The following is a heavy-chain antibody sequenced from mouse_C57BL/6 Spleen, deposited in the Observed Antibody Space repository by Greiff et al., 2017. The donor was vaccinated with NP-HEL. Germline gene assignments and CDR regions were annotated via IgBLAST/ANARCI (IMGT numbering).Heavy chain of an antibody. CDR3: ARSGVGYGSSFDY. CDR2: IYPGSGST. CDR1: GYTFTSYW. J-gene: IGHJ2*01. D-gene: IGHD1-1*01. V-gene: IGHV1-55*01. Sequence: VQLQQPGAELVKPGASVKMSCKASGYTFTSYWITWVKQRPGQGLEWIGDIYPGSGSTNYNEKFKSKATLTVDTSSSTAYMQLSSLTSEDSAVYYCARSGVGYGSSFDYWGQGTTLTVSS.